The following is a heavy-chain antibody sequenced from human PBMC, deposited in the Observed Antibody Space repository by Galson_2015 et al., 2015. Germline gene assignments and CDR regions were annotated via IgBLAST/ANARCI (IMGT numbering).Heavy chain of an antibody. CDR1: GYTFTSYG. J-gene: IGHJ4*02. D-gene: IGHD6-19*01. CDR3: ARATGSGWFFDY. CDR2: ISAYNGDT. Sequence: SVKVSCKASGYTFTSYGIIWVRQAPGQGLEWMGWISAYNGDTNYAQKLQGRVTMTTDTSTSTANMELRSLRSDDTAVYYCARATGSGWFFDYWGQGTLVTVSS. V-gene: IGHV1-18*01.